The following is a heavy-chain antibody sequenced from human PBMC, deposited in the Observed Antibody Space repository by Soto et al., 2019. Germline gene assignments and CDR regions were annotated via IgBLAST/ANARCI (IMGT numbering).Heavy chain of an antibody. Sequence: SETLALTFAVSGGSISSCCYSWSWIRQPPGKGLEWIGYIYHSGSTYYNPSLKSRVTISVDRSKNQFSLKLSSVTAADTAVYYCARERPDGSRLDPWGQGTLVTVSS. V-gene: IGHV4-30-2*01. D-gene: IGHD6-13*01. J-gene: IGHJ5*02. CDR1: GGSISSCCYS. CDR2: IYHSGST. CDR3: ARERPDGSRLDP.